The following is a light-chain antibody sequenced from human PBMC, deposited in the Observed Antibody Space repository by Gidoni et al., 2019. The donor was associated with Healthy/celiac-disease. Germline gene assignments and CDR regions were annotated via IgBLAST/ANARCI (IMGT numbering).Light chain of an antibody. V-gene: IGKV2-28*01. J-gene: IGKJ5*01. CDR3: MQALQTPFT. CDR1: QSLLHSNGYNY. Sequence: DIVMTQSPLSLPVTPGEPASISCRSSQSLLHSNGYNYLDWYRQKPGQSPQLLIYLGSNRASGVPDRFSGSGSGTDFTLKISRVEAEDVGVYYCMQALQTPFTFGQXTRLEIK. CDR2: LGS.